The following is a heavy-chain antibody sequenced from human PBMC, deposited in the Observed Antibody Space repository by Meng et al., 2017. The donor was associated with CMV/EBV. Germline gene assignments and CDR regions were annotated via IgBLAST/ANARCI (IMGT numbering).Heavy chain of an antibody. CDR3: ARVRGASDY. Sequence: GSLRLSCTVSGYSISSGYYWSWIRQPPGKGLEWIGEINHSGSTNYNPSLKSRVTISVDTSKNQFSLKLSSVTAADTAVYYCARVRGASDYWGQGTLVTVSS. CDR2: INHSGST. CDR1: GYSISSGYY. V-gene: IGHV4-38-2*02. J-gene: IGHJ4*02. D-gene: IGHD4/OR15-4a*01.